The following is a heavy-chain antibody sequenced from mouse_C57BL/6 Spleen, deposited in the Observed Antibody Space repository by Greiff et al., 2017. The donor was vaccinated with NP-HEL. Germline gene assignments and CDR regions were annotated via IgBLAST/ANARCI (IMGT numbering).Heavy chain of an antibody. CDR3: ARWVITTVVAPYWYFDV. J-gene: IGHJ1*03. V-gene: IGHV1-9*01. D-gene: IGHD1-1*01. Sequence: VQLQQSGAELMKPGASVKLSCKATGYTFTGYWIEWVKQRPGHGLEWIGEILPGSGSTNYNEKFKGKATFTADTSSNTAYMQLSSLTTEDSAIYYCARWVITTVVAPYWYFDVWGTGTTVTVSS. CDR2: ILPGSGST. CDR1: GYTFTGYW.